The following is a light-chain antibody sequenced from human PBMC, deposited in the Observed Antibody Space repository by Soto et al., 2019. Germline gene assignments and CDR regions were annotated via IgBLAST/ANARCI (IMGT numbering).Light chain of an antibody. CDR2: EGD. CDR1: SSDVGSSNL. V-gene: IGLV2-23*01. CDR3: CSFARSTTFYV. J-gene: IGLJ1*01. Sequence: QSVLTQPASVSGSPGQSITISCSGTSSDVGSSNLVSWYQQHPGKAPKLIIFEGDRRPSGVSGRFSGSKSGNTASPTISGLQAEDEADYYRCSFARSTTFYVFGTGTRSPS.